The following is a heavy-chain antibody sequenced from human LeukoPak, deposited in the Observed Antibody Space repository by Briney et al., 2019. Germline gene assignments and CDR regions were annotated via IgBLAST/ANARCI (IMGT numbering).Heavy chain of an antibody. CDR3: AVLNYYDSSGYQFDY. D-gene: IGHD3-22*01. CDR1: GYTFTSYA. CDR2: INAGNGNT. Sequence: GASVRVSCKASGYTFTSYAMHWVRQAPGQRLEWMGWINAGNGNTKYSQKFQGRVTITRDTSASTAYMELSSLRSEDTAVYYCAVLNYYDSSGYQFDYWGQGTLVTVSS. J-gene: IGHJ4*02. V-gene: IGHV1-3*01.